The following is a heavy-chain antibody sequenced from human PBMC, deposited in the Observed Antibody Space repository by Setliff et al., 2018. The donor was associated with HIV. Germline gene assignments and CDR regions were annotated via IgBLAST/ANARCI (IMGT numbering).Heavy chain of an antibody. V-gene: IGHV1-3*04. CDR3: ANGGSGGQFDH. J-gene: IGHJ4*02. CDR1: GYTFSEYA. CDR2: IDTDNGYR. Sequence: ASVKVSCKASGYTFSEYAIHWVRQAPGQRLEWMGRIDTDNGYRRYSPKLQGRVTITKDTSANTAYMEMSSLSSEDKGICFCANGGSGGQFDHWGQGTLVTVSS. D-gene: IGHD3-16*01.